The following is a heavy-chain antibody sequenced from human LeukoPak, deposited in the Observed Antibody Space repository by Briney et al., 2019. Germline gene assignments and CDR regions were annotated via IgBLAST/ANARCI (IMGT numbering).Heavy chain of an antibody. CDR2: ISYDGSNK. D-gene: IGHD1-7*01. CDR3: AYLNSHAFDI. CDR1: GFIFSSYA. Sequence: PGGSLRLSCAASGFIFSSYAMHWVRQAPGKGLEWVAVISYDGSNKYYADSVKDRFTISRDNSKNTLYLQMNSLRAEDTAVYYCAYLNSHAFDIWGQGTMVTVSS. J-gene: IGHJ3*02. V-gene: IGHV3-30-3*01.